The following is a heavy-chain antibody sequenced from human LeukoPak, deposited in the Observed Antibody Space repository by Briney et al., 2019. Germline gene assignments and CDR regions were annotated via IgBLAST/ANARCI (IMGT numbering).Heavy chain of an antibody. CDR2: TYDSGTT. Sequence: SEVLSLTCTVSGGSISNGGYYWSWIRQHPGKGLEWIGYTYDSGTTYYSPALQSRVTISVDTSDNKFSLNLRSLTAADTAVYYCARGGDRRGFDFWGQGTLVTVSS. V-gene: IGHV4-31*03. J-gene: IGHJ4*02. D-gene: IGHD3-16*01. CDR1: GGSISNGGYY. CDR3: ARGGDRRGFDF.